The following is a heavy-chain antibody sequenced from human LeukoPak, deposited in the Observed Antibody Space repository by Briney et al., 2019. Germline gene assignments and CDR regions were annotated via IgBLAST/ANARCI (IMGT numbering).Heavy chain of an antibody. CDR1: GFTFSDYW. J-gene: IGHJ6*02. D-gene: IGHD3-10*01. CDR2: IKQDGNEK. Sequence: GGSQRLSCAASGFTFSDYWMTWVRQAPGKGLEWVANIKQDGNEKYYVDSVRGRFTISRDNAKMSLYLQMNSLRAEDTAVYYCARGSHYYDSGRYYYYGLDVWGQGTTVTVSS. V-gene: IGHV3-7*03. CDR3: ARGSHYYDSGRYYYYGLDV.